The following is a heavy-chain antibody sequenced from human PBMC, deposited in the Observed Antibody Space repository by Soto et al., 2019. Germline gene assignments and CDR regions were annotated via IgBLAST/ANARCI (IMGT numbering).Heavy chain of an antibody. CDR2: ISSNSTAF. J-gene: IGHJ5*02. CDR1: GFLFSHYY. V-gene: IGHV3-11*01. CDR3: ATGDWSRTNNFDP. Sequence: NLLESGGGLVQPGGSLRLSCEGSGFLFSHYYMSWIRQGPEKRLELVAYISSNSTAFYYADSVKGRFTVSKDDAKKSVFLQMTSVTSDDTATYYCATGDWSRTNNFDPWGQGTQVIVSA. D-gene: IGHD2-2*01.